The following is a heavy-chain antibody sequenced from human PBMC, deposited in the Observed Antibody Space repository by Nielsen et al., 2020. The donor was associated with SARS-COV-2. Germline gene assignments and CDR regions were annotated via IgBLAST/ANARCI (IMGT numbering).Heavy chain of an antibody. V-gene: IGHV2-70*11. Sequence: SGPTLVKPTQTLTLTCTFSGFSLSTSGMCVSWIRQPPGKALEWLARIDWDDDKYYSTSLKTRLTISKDTSKNQVVLAMTNMDPVDTATYYCARSPRGSCYSNYYMDVWGKGTTVTVSS. D-gene: IGHD2-15*01. CDR2: IDWDDDK. CDR1: GFSLSTSGMC. J-gene: IGHJ6*03. CDR3: ARSPRGSCYSNYYMDV.